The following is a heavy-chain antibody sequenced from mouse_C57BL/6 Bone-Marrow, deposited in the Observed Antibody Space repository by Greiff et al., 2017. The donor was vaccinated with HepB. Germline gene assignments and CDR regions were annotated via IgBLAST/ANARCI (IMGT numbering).Heavy chain of an antibody. CDR3: ARLGAVYFDY. CDR1: GYTFTSYW. J-gene: IGHJ2*01. V-gene: IGHV1-59*01. CDR2: IDPSDSYT. Sequence: QVQLQQPGAELVRPGTSVKLSCKASGYTFTSYWMHWVKQRPGQGLEWIGVIDPSDSYTNCNQKFKGKATLTVDTSSSTAYMQLSSLTSEDSAVYYCARLGAVYFDYWGQGTTLTVSS.